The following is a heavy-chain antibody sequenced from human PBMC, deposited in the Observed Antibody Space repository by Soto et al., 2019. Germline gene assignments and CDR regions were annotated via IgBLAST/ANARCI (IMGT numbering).Heavy chain of an antibody. D-gene: IGHD6-6*01. V-gene: IGHV3-33*01. Sequence: GGSLRLSCAASGFTFSSHGMHWVRQAPGKGLEWVAVIWYDGSNKYYADSVKGRFTISRDNSKNTLYLQMNSLRAEDTAVYYCARAEQLVRDAFDIWGQGTMVTVSS. CDR3: ARAEQLVRDAFDI. CDR2: IWYDGSNK. J-gene: IGHJ3*02. CDR1: GFTFSSHG.